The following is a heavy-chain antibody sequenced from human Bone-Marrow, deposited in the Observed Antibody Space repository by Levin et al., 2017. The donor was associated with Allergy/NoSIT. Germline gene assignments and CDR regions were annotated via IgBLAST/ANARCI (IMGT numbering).Heavy chain of an antibody. V-gene: IGHV3-23*01. CDR1: GFTFSSYA. D-gene: IGHD3-16*01. CDR3: AKGGIGEAGGLDY. CDR2: IGVNSRT. J-gene: IGHJ4*02. Sequence: GESLKISCAASGFTFSSYAMTWVRQAPGKGLEWISSIGVNSRTYYAESVKGRFTISRDNSRNTLYLRMDSLRGDDTATYHCAKGGIGEAGGLDYWGQGTLVTVSS.